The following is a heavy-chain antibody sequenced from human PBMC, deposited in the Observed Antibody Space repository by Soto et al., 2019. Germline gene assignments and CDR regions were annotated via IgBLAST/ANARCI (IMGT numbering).Heavy chain of an antibody. CDR2: IIPIFGTA. CDR1: GGTFSSYA. CDR3: ARDRWYYDFWSGYFGQGWFDP. V-gene: IGHV1-69*13. D-gene: IGHD3-3*01. Sequence: SVKVSCKASGGTFSSYAISWVRQAPGQGLGWMGGIIPIFGTANYAQKFQGRVTITADESTSTAYMELSSLRSEDTAVYYCARDRWYYDFWSGYFGQGWFDPWGQGTLVTVSS. J-gene: IGHJ5*02.